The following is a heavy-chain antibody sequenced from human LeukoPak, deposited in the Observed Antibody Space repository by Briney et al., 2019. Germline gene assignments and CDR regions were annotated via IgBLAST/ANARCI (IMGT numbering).Heavy chain of an antibody. J-gene: IGHJ6*03. CDR2: IKSKTDGGTT. D-gene: IGHD1-26*01. Sequence: GGSLRLSCAASGFIFSSYWMTWVRQAPGKGLEWVGRIKSKTDGGTTDYAAPVKGRFTISRDDSKNTLYLQMNSLKTEDTAVYYCTTDSLVGAQARYYYYYYYMDVWGKGTTVTISS. V-gene: IGHV3-15*01. CDR1: GFIFSSYW. CDR3: TTDSLVGAQARYYYYYYYMDV.